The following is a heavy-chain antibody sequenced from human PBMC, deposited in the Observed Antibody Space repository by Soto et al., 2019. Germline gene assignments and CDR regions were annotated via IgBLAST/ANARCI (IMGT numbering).Heavy chain of an antibody. D-gene: IGHD2-2*01. CDR3: ARGGDCSSTSCSSPFDY. Sequence: QVQLVQSGAEVKKPGSSVKVSCKASGGTFSSYAISWVRQAPGQGLEWMGGIIPIFGTANYAQKFQGRVTITADECTSTAYMELSSLRSEDTAVYYCARGGDCSSTSCSSPFDYWGQGTLVTVSS. V-gene: IGHV1-69*01. CDR2: IIPIFGTA. J-gene: IGHJ4*02. CDR1: GGTFSSYA.